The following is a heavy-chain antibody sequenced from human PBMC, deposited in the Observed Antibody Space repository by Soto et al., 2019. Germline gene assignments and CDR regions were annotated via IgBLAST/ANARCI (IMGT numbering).Heavy chain of an antibody. D-gene: IGHD1-26*01. CDR1: GFTFSSYI. CDR3: AREVGASAFDI. V-gene: IGHV3-21*01. CDR2: ISSSSSYI. J-gene: IGHJ3*02. Sequence: GGSLRLSCAASGFTFSSYIMNWVRQSPGKGLEWVSSISSSSSYIYYADSVKGRFTISRDNAKNSLYLQMNSLRAEDTAVYYCAREVGASAFDIWGQGTMVTVSS.